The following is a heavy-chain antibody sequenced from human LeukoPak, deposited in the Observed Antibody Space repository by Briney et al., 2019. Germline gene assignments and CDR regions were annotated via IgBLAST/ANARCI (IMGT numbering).Heavy chain of an antibody. CDR3: VRDSGYSSSWYLIDDDFDI. V-gene: IGHV4-59*02. CDR1: GGSVSGYY. D-gene: IGHD6-13*01. CDR2: IHYSGRT. Sequence: SETLSLTCAVSGGSVSGYYWSWVRQFPGRRLEWIGYIHYSGRTNYNPSLKSRITLSLETSSNQISLELKSVTSADAALYYCVRDSGYSSSWYLIDDDFDIWGQGTMVIVSA. J-gene: IGHJ3*02.